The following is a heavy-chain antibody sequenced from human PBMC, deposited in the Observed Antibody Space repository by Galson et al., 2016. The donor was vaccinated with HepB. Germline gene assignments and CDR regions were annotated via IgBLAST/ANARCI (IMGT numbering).Heavy chain of an antibody. J-gene: IGHJ6*02. V-gene: IGHV1-69*13. CDR1: GGTFSRYA. CDR3: AMPQSPYCSSTNCFYYGMDL. Sequence: SVKVSCKASGGTFSRYAISWVRQAPGQGLEWMGGIIPIFGTTNYAQKFQGRVTITADESTSTAYTELSSLRSEDTAVYYCAMPQSPYCSSTNCFYYGMDLWGQGTTVTVSS. D-gene: IGHD2-2*01. CDR2: IIPIFGTT.